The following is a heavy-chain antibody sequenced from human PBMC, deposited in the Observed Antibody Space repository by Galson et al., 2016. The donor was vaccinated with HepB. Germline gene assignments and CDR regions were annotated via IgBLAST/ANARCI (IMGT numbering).Heavy chain of an antibody. D-gene: IGHD3-16*01. CDR3: ARVPMTLAFYYYMDV. Sequence: SETLSLTCNVSGGSVSTSTYFWGWMRQAPGKGLEWIGNVYYTGTTSYNPSLRSRLTISVDTSENQLSLKLSSVTAADTAVYYCARVPMTLAFYYYMDVWGRGTTVTVSS. CDR2: VYYTGTT. CDR1: GGSVSTSTYF. J-gene: IGHJ6*03. V-gene: IGHV4-39*07.